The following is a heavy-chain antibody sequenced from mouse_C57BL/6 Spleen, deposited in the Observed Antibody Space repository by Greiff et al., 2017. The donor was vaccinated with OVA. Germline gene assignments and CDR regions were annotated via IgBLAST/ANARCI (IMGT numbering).Heavy chain of an antibody. V-gene: IGHV5-17*01. CDR3: ARSYGSSYRYFDD. D-gene: IGHD1-1*01. CDR2: ISSGSSTI. J-gene: IGHJ2*01. CDR1: GFTFSDYG. Sequence: EVKLVESGGGLVKPGGSLKLSCAASGFTFSDYGMHWVRQAPEKGLEWVAYISSGSSTIYYADTVKGRFTISRDNAKNTLCLQMTSLRSEDTAMYYCARSYGSSYRYFDDWGQGTTLTVSS.